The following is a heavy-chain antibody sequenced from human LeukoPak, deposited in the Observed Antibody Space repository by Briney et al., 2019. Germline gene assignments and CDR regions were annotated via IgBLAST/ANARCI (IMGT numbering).Heavy chain of an antibody. Sequence: GESLKISCKGSGYSFTSYWIGWVRQMPGKGLEWMGIIYPGDSDTRYSPYFQGQVTISADKSISTAYLQWSSLKASDTAMYYCARRRDIVVVPAAHDAFDIWGQGTMATVSS. V-gene: IGHV5-51*01. J-gene: IGHJ3*02. CDR3: ARRRDIVVVPAAHDAFDI. CDR2: IYPGDSDT. CDR1: GYSFTSYW. D-gene: IGHD2-2*01.